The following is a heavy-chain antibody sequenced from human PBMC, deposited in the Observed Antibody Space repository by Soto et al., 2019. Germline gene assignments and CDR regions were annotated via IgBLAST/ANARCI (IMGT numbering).Heavy chain of an antibody. Sequence: SETLSLTCTISGGSISNYYWGWIRQPPGKGLEFIGYVYNSGGTNYNPSLKSRATISVDTSKNQFSLRLRSVTAADTAMYFCARDYYDTTHYFDFWGQGALVTV. CDR1: GGSISNYY. V-gene: IGHV4-59*01. CDR2: VYNSGGT. J-gene: IGHJ4*02. CDR3: ARDYYDTTHYFDF. D-gene: IGHD3-22*01.